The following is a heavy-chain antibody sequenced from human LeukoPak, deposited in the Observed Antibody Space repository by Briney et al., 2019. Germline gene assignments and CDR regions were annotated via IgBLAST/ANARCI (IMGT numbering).Heavy chain of an antibody. D-gene: IGHD2-2*01. V-gene: IGHV3-23*01. CDR1: GFTFSSYA. J-gene: IGHJ3*02. CDR3: AKNQPPYCSSTSCTPGALDI. Sequence: GGSLRLSCSASGFTFSSYAMSWVRQAPGKGLEWVSDISGSGGMTYYADSVKGRFTISRDNSKNTLYLQMNSLRAEDTAVYYCAKNQPPYCSSTSCTPGALDIWGQGTMVTVSS. CDR2: ISGSGGMT.